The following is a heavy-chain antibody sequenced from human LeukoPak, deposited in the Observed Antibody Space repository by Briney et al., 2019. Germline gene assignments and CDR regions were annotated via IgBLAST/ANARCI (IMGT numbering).Heavy chain of an antibody. V-gene: IGHV3-33*01. CDR1: GCTFSSYV. D-gene: IGHD3-9*01. J-gene: IGHJ4*02. CDR2: VWYDGINK. CDR3: ARSPSSEYDIYHSAY. Sequence: GGSLRLSCSASGCTFSSYVIHWVRQAPGKGLEWVAVVWYDGINKYYADSVKGRFTISRDNSTNTLYLQMNSLRAEDTAVYYYARSPSSEYDIYHSAYWGERTLVTVSS.